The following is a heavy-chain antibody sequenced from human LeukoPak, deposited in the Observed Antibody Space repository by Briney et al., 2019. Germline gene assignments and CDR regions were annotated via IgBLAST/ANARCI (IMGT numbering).Heavy chain of an antibody. CDR3: AKLKGPVDY. Sequence: GRSLRLSCAASGFTFSSYGMHWVRQAPGKGLEWVAVIWYGGSNKYYADSVKGRFTISRDNSKNTLYLQMNSLRAEDTAVYYCAKLKGPVDYWGQGTLVTVSS. J-gene: IGHJ4*02. V-gene: IGHV3-30*18. CDR2: IWYGGSNK. CDR1: GFTFSSYG.